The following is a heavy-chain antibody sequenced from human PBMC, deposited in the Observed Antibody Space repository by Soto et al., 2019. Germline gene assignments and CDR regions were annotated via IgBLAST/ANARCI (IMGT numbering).Heavy chain of an antibody. D-gene: IGHD1-1*01. V-gene: IGHV1-46*01. Sequence: QVQLVQSGAEVKKPGASVKVSCKTSGYIFTAYSMHWVRQAPGQGLEWMGVVNPSGGSAHYAQGFEGRTTLTRDTSTSTFYVELSSLRSEDTAVYYCAREENCRGGTCYSEYFHHWGQGTLVTDSS. CDR3: AREENCRGGTCYSEYFHH. J-gene: IGHJ1*01. CDR2: VNPSGGSA. CDR1: GYIFTAYS.